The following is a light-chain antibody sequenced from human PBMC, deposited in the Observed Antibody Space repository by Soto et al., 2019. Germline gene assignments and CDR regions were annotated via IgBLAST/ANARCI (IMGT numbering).Light chain of an antibody. Sequence: QSVLTQPASVSGSPGQSITISCTGTNSDVGGYDRVSWYQHHPGKAPKLLIFEVYNRPSAISDRFSGSKSGDTASLTISGLQAEDEADYYCISYIPSTTTHWVFGGGTKLTVL. CDR3: ISYIPSTTTHWV. CDR1: NSDVGGYDR. CDR2: EVY. V-gene: IGLV2-14*01. J-gene: IGLJ3*02.